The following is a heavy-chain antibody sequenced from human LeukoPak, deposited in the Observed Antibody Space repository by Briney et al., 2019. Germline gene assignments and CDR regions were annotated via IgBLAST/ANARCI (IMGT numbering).Heavy chain of an antibody. CDR2: ISSSGSTI. Sequence: GGSLRLSCAASGFTFSDYYMSWIRQAPGKGLEWVSYISSSGSTIYYADSVKGRFTISRDNAKNSLYLQMNSLRAEDTALYYCARDGTPIYSNGWVYMDVWGKGTTVTISS. J-gene: IGHJ6*04. CDR3: ARDGTPIYSNGWVYMDV. D-gene: IGHD6-25*01. V-gene: IGHV3-11*04. CDR1: GFTFSDYY.